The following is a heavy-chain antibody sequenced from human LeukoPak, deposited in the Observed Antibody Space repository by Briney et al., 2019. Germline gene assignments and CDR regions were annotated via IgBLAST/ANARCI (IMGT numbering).Heavy chain of an antibody. CDR1: GGSIRSSYYY. CDR3: ARDRRDGYRNYYYYGMDV. V-gene: IGHV4-39*07. CDR2: IYYSGST. D-gene: IGHD5-24*01. J-gene: IGHJ6*02. Sequence: PSETLSLTCTVSGGSIRSSYYYWGWIRQPPGKGLEWIGSIYYSGSTYYTPSLKSRVTISVDTSKNQFSLKLSSVTAADTAVYYCARDRRDGYRNYYYYGMDVWGQGTTVTVSS.